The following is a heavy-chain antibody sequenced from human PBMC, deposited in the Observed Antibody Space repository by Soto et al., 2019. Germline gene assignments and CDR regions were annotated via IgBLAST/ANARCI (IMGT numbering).Heavy chain of an antibody. D-gene: IGHD3-16*02. J-gene: IGHJ4*02. CDR2: ISYDGSNK. CDR1: GFTFSSYA. Sequence: GGSLRLSCAASGFTFSSYAMHWVRQAPGKGLEWVAVISYDGSNKYYADSVKGRFTISRDNSKNTLYLQMNSLRAEDTAVYYSARDLGFGGVIRFSFDYWGQETRVTVSS. V-gene: IGHV3-30-3*01. CDR3: ARDLGFGGVIRFSFDY.